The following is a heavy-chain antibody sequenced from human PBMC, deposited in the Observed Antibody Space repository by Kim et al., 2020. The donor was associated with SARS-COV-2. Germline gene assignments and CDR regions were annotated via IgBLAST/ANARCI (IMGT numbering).Heavy chain of an antibody. D-gene: IGHD6-6*01. V-gene: IGHV4-4*07. CDR3: AREYSSSKYYFDY. J-gene: IGHJ4*02. Sequence: YNPSLKSRVTMSVDTSKNQFSLKLSSVTAADTAVYYCAREYSSSKYYFDYWGQGTLVTVSS.